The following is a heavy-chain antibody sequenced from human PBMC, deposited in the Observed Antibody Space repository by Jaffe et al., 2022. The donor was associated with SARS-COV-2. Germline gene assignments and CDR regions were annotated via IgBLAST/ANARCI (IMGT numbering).Heavy chain of an antibody. D-gene: IGHD3-3*01. V-gene: IGHV3-7*03. J-gene: IGHJ6*02. Sequence: EVQLVESGGGLVQPGGSLRLSCAASGFTFSSYWMSWVRQAPGKGLEWVANIKQDGSEKYYVDSVKGRFTISRDNAKNSLYLQMNSLRAEDTAVYYCAREGAGFLEWLLGYYYYGMDVWGQGTTVTVSS. CDR3: AREGAGFLEWLLGYYYYGMDV. CDR1: GFTFSSYW. CDR2: IKQDGSEK.